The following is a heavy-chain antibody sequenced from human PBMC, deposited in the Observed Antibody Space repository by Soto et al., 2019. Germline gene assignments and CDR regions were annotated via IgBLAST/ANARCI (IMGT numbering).Heavy chain of an antibody. V-gene: IGHV1-2*04. Sequence: QVQLVQSGAEVKKPGASVKVSCKASGYTFTGYYMHWVRQAPGQGLEWMGWINPNSGGTNYAQKFQGWVTMTRDTSISTAYMELSRLRSEDTAVYYCARDQYMATIVSSIWGQGTMVTVSS. D-gene: IGHD5-12*01. CDR1: GYTFTGYY. J-gene: IGHJ3*02. CDR2: INPNSGGT. CDR3: ARDQYMATIVSSI.